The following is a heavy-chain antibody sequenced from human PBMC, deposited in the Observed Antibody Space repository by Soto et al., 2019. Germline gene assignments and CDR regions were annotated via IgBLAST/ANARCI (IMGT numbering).Heavy chain of an antibody. Sequence: PGGSLRLSCAASGFTFSSYSMNWVRQAPGKGLEWVAVIWYDGSNKYYADSVKGRFTISRDNSKNTLYLQMNSLRAEDTAVYYCARDREEAAAGTRWAGGYYYYGMDVWGQGTTVTVSS. V-gene: IGHV3-33*08. CDR3: ARDREEAAAGTRWAGGYYYYGMDV. J-gene: IGHJ6*02. D-gene: IGHD6-13*01. CDR1: GFTFSSYS. CDR2: IWYDGSNK.